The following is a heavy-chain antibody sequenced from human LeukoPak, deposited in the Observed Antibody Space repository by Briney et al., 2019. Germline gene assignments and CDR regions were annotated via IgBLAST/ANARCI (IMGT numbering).Heavy chain of an antibody. CDR3: ARGRTGGGWPYKYCDL. CDR1: AGSFSGYY. J-gene: IGHJ2*01. D-gene: IGHD2-8*02. Sequence: KSSETLSLTCAVYAGSFSGYYWSWIRQPPGQELEWIGEINHSGSTNYNPSLKSRVTISVDTSKNQFSLKLSSVTAADTAVYYCARGRTGGGWPYKYCDLWGGSTLVTVFS. V-gene: IGHV4-34*01. CDR2: INHSGST.